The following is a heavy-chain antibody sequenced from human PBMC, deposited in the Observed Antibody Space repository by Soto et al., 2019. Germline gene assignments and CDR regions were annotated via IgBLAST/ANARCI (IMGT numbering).Heavy chain of an antibody. J-gene: IGHJ4*02. V-gene: IGHV3-23*01. Sequence: GGSLRLCCAASGFTFSSYAMSWVRQAPGKGLEWVSAISGSGGSTYYADSVKGRFTISRDNSKNTLYLQMNSLRAEDTAVDYCARFGSGYYVDFWGQGTLVTVSS. CDR3: ARFGSGYYVDF. CDR1: GFTFSSYA. CDR2: ISGSGGST. D-gene: IGHD3-22*01.